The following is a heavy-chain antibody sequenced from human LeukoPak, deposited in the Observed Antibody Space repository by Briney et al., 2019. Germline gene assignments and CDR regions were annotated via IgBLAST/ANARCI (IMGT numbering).Heavy chain of an antibody. Sequence: ASVKVSCKASGYTFTSYGISWVRQAPGQGLEWMGWMNPNSGNTGYAQKFQGRVTMTRNTSISTAYMELSSLRSEDTAVYYCATALHAYGDYENYFDYWGQGTLVTVSS. V-gene: IGHV1-8*02. CDR1: GYTFTSYG. CDR3: ATALHAYGDYENYFDY. CDR2: MNPNSGNT. D-gene: IGHD4-17*01. J-gene: IGHJ4*02.